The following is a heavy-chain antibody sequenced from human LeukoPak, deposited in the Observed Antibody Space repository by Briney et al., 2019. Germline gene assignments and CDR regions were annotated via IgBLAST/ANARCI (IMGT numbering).Heavy chain of an antibody. CDR1: GGSISRGGYY. CDR2: ISYSGST. CDR3: ARAPGGNSRLDY. D-gene: IGHD4-23*01. J-gene: IGHJ4*02. V-gene: IGHV4-31*03. Sequence: SETLSLTCTVSGGSISRGGYYWSWARQHPGKGLEWIGHISYSGSTYYNPSLESRVVMSIDVSQNQFSLMVSSLTAADTAVYYCARAPGGNSRLDYWGQGTLVTVSS.